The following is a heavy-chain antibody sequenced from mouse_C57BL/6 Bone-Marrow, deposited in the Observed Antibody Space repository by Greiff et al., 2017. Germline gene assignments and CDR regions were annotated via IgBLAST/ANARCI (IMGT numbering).Heavy chain of an antibody. J-gene: IGHJ2*01. Sequence: EVKLMESGGGLVQPGGSLSLSCAASGFTFTDYYMSWVRQPPGKALEWLGFIRNKANGYTTEYSASVKGRFTISRDNSQSILYLQMNALRAEDSATYYCARSYITTVDLYYFDYWGQGTTLTVSS. V-gene: IGHV7-3*01. D-gene: IGHD1-1*01. CDR3: ARSYITTVDLYYFDY. CDR2: IRNKANGYTT. CDR1: GFTFTDYY.